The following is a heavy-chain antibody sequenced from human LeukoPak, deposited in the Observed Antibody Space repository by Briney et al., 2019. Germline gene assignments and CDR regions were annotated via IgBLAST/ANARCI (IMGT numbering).Heavy chain of an antibody. Sequence: ASVKVSCKASGGTFSSYAISWVRQAPGQGLEWMGWISAYNGNTNYAQKLQGRVTMTTDTSTSTAYMELRSLRSDDTAVYYCARVWMTIDGDDAFDIWGQGTMVTVSS. CDR2: ISAYNGNT. V-gene: IGHV1-18*01. J-gene: IGHJ3*02. D-gene: IGHD4/OR15-4a*01. CDR3: ARVWMTIDGDDAFDI. CDR1: GGTFSSYA.